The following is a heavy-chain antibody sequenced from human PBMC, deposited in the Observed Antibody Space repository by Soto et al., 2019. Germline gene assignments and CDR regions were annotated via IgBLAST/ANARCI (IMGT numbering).Heavy chain of an antibody. D-gene: IGHD3-22*01. CDR3: ARTYYYDSSGYTPNYYFDY. J-gene: IGHJ4*02. CDR2: IFSNDEK. Sequence: SGPTLVNPTETLTLTCTVSGFSLSNARMGVSWIRQPPGKALEWLAHIFSNDEKSYSTSLKSRLTISKDTSKSQVVLTMTNMDPVDTATYYCARTYYYDSSGYTPNYYFDYWGQGTLVTVS. V-gene: IGHV2-26*01. CDR1: GFSLSNARMG.